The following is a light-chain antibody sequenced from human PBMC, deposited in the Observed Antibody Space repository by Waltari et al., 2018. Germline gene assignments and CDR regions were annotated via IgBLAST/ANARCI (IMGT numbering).Light chain of an antibody. J-gene: IGKJ1*01. CDR1: QSVWRT. V-gene: IGKV3-20*01. CDR2: DAS. Sequence: EIVLTQSPGTLSLSPGERATLYCRASQSVWRTLAWYQQKPGQAPRLLIYDASSRATGVPDRFSGSGSGTDFSLTISILEPEDFAVYYCQKYGTLPATFGQGTTVEIK. CDR3: QKYGTLPAT.